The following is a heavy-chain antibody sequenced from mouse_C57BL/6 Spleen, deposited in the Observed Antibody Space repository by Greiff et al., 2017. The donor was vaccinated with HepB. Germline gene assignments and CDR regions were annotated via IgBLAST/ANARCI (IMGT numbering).Heavy chain of an antibody. CDR1: GYSITSGYY. CDR3: ARVPLYYGSSYVGYFDV. CDR2: ISYDGSN. D-gene: IGHD1-1*01. J-gene: IGHJ1*03. V-gene: IGHV3-6*01. Sequence: EVKLMESGPGLVKPSQSLSLTCSVTGYSITSGYYWNWIRQFPGNKLEWMGYISYDGSNNYNPSLKNRISITRDTSKNQFFLKLNSVTTEDTATYYCARVPLYYGSSYVGYFDVWGTGTTVTVSS.